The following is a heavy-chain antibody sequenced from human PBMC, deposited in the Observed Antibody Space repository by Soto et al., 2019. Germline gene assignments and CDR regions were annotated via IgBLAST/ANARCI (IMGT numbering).Heavy chain of an antibody. CDR3: ARDWPDYDFWSGYYSYFDY. J-gene: IGHJ4*02. V-gene: IGHV3-21*01. CDR2: ISSSSSYI. D-gene: IGHD3-3*01. Sequence: EVQLVESGGGLVKPGGSLRLSCAASGFTFSSYSMNWVRQAPGKGLEWVSSISSSSSYIYYADSVKGRFTISRDNAKNSLYLQMNSLRAEDTAVYYYARDWPDYDFWSGYYSYFDYWGQGTLVTVSS. CDR1: GFTFSSYS.